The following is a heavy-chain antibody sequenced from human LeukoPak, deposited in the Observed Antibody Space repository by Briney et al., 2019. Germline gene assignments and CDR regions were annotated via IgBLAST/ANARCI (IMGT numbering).Heavy chain of an antibody. CDR1: GGSISNYY. J-gene: IGHJ5*02. CDR3: ARDLTAQNWFDP. CDR2: IYNSGST. Sequence: PSETLSLTCTVSGGSISNYYWSWIRQSPGKGLEWIGYIYNSGSTNYNLSLKSRVTISVDTSKNQFSLKLSSVTAADTAVHYCARDLTAQNWFDPWGQGTLVTVSS. V-gene: IGHV4-59*01.